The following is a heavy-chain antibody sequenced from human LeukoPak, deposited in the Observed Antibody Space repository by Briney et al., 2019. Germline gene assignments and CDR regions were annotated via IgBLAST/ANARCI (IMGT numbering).Heavy chain of an antibody. Sequence: GGSLRLSCAASGFTFSNYAMSWVRQAPGKGLEWVSAISGSGDNTYYADSVKGRFTVSRDNSKNTLYVQMKSLRAEDTAVYYCAREKSVVVTATLNYGMIYYYMDVWGKGTTVTISS. CDR2: ISGSGDNT. CDR3: AREKSVVVTATLNYGMIYYYMDV. J-gene: IGHJ6*03. D-gene: IGHD2-21*02. CDR1: GFTFSNYA. V-gene: IGHV3-23*01.